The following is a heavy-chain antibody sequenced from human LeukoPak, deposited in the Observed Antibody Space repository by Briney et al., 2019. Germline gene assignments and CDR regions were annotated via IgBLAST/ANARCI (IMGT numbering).Heavy chain of an antibody. CDR1: GGSISSSSYY. J-gene: IGHJ3*02. Sequence: SETLSLTCTVSGGSISSSSYYWGWIRQPPGKGLEWIGSIYYSGSTYYNPSLKSRVTISVDTSKNQFSLKLSSVTAADTAVYYCARPQRWGGLKWCYAFDIWGQGTMVTVSS. CDR2: IYYSGST. V-gene: IGHV4-39*01. D-gene: IGHD2-15*01. CDR3: ARPQRWGGLKWCYAFDI.